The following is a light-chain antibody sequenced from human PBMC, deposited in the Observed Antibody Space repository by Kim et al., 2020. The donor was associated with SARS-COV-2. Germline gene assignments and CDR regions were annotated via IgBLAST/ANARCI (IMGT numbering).Light chain of an antibody. J-gene: IGKJ2*01. CDR1: QKINTN. V-gene: IGKV3-15*01. Sequence: EIVLTQSPATLSVSTGERATLSCRASQKINTNLAWYQQRPGQSPRLLIYGASTRATGVPARFSGSGSGSEFTLTISSLQSEDFATYSFQQFHNWPLTFGQGTKVFIK. CDR3: QQFHNWPLT. CDR2: GAS.